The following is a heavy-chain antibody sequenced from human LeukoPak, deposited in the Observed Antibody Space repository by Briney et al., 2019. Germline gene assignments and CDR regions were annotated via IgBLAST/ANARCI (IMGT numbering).Heavy chain of an antibody. CDR2: MNPNSGNT. Sequence: GASVKLSCKAAGYTFTSYDINWLRQATGQGLEWMGWMNPNSGNTGYAQKYQGRVTMTRNTSISTAYMELSSLRSEDTAVYYCAREGYQVNDFDIWGQGTMVTVSS. CDR1: GYTFTSYD. D-gene: IGHD2-2*01. J-gene: IGHJ3*02. CDR3: AREGYQVNDFDI. V-gene: IGHV1-8*01.